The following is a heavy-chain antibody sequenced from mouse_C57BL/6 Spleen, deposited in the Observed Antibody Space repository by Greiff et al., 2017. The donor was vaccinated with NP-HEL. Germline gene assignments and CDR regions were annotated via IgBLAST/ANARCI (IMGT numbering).Heavy chain of an antibody. Sequence: EVMLVESGGGLVKPGGSLKLSCAASGFTFSSYAMSWVRQTPAKRLEWVATISDGGSYTYYPDNVKGRFTISRDNAKNNLYLQMSHLKSEDTAMYYCAREDYWGQGTTLTVSS. CDR2: ISDGGSYT. J-gene: IGHJ2*01. V-gene: IGHV5-4*01. CDR3: AREDY. CDR1: GFTFSSYA.